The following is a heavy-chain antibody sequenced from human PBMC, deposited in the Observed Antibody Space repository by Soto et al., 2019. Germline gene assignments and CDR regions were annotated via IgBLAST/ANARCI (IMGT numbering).Heavy chain of an antibody. J-gene: IGHJ5*02. Sequence: ASVTVSCKASGYTFTSYYMHWVRQAPGQGLEWMGWINPNTGGTNYAQKFQGWVTMSRDTSISTAYMELSRLRSDDTAVYYCARGASYGDYGYAWFDPWGQGTLVTVSS. D-gene: IGHD4-17*01. CDR3: ARGASYGDYGYAWFDP. V-gene: IGHV1-2*04. CDR2: INPNTGGT. CDR1: GYTFTSYY.